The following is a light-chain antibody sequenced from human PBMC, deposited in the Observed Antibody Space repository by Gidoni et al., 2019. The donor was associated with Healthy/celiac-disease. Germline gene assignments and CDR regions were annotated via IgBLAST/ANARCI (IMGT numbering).Light chain of an antibody. CDR1: QSISSR. CDR2: KSS. V-gene: IGKV1-5*03. J-gene: IGKJ1*01. CDR3: QQYNSYWT. Sequence: DIQMTQSPSTLSASVGDRVTITCRASQSISSRLAWYQQKPGKAPKLLLYKSSSLESGVPSRFSGSGSGTDFTLTISSLHPDDFATYYCQQYNSYWTFGQGTKVEIK.